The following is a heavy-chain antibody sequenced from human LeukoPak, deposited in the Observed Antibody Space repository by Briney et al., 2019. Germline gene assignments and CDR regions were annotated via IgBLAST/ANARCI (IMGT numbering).Heavy chain of an antibody. CDR1: GGSFSGYY. D-gene: IGHD4-17*01. J-gene: IGHJ5*02. CDR3: ARYSNYGDYLNWFDP. Sequence: SETLSLTCAVYGGSFSGYYWSWIRQPPGKGLEWIGEINHSGSTNYNPSLKSRVAISVDTSKNQFSLKLSSVTAADTAVYYCARYSNYGDYLNWFDPWGQGTLVTVSS. CDR2: INHSGST. V-gene: IGHV4-34*01.